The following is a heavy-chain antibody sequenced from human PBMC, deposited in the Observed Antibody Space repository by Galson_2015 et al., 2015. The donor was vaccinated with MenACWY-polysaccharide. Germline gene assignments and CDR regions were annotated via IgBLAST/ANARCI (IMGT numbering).Heavy chain of an antibody. Sequence: SLRLSCAASGFTVSSNYMSWVRQAPGKGLEWVSVIYSGGSTYYADSVKGRFTISRDNSKNTLYLQMNSLRAEDTAVYYCARGWSGSLWNYFDYWGQGTLVTVSS. D-gene: IGHD6-13*01. CDR2: IYSGGST. V-gene: IGHV3-66*02. CDR1: GFTVSSNY. J-gene: IGHJ4*02. CDR3: ARGWSGSLWNYFDY.